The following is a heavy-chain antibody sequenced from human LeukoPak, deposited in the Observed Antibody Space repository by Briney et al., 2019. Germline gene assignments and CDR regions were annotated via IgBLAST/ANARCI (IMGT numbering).Heavy chain of an antibody. CDR1: GGSFSGYY. J-gene: IGHJ4*02. D-gene: IGHD2-8*02. CDR3: ARLIDGVVYFDY. CDR2: INHSGST. V-gene: IGHV4-34*01. Sequence: PSETLSLTCAVYGGSFSGYYWSWIRQPPGKGLEWIGEINHSGSTNYNPSLKSRVTISVDTSKNQFSLKLSSVTAANTAVYYCARLIDGVVYFDYWGQGTLVTVSS.